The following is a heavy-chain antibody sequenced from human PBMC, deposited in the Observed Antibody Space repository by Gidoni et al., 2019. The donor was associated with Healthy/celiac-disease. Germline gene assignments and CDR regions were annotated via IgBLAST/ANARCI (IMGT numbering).Heavy chain of an antibody. D-gene: IGHD6-19*01. CDR1: GLTFDDYA. V-gene: IGHV3-9*01. J-gene: IGHJ4*02. CDR3: AKDMTSSGWYYFDY. CDR2: ISWNSGSI. Sequence: EVQLVESGGGLVQPGRSLRLYCAASGLTFDDYAMHWFRQAPGKGLEWVSGISWNSGSIGYADSVKGRFTISRDNAKNSLYLQMNSLRAEDTALYYCAKDMTSSGWYYFDYWGQGTLVTVSS.